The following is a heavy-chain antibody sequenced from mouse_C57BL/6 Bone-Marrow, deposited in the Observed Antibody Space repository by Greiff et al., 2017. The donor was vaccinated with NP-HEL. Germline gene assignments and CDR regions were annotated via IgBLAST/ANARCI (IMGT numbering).Heavy chain of an antibody. J-gene: IGHJ2*01. CDR3: ARSLGRGDY. Sequence: EVQVVESGGGLVQPGGSLKLSCAASGFTFSDYYMYWVRQTPEKRLEWVAYISNGGGSTYYPDTVKGRFTISRDNAKNTLYLQRSRLKSEDTAMYYCARSLGRGDYWGQGTTLTVSS. CDR1: GFTFSDYY. V-gene: IGHV5-12*01. D-gene: IGHD4-1*01. CDR2: ISNGGGST.